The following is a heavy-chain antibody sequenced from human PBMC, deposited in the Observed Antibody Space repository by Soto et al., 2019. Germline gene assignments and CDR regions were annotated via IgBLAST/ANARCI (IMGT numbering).Heavy chain of an antibody. CDR1: GFTFSSYG. CDR2: IWYDGSNK. CDR3: ARDRAYFDY. V-gene: IGHV3-33*01. Sequence: QVQLVESGGGVVQPGRSLRLSCAASGFTFSSYGMHWVRQAPGKGLEWVAVIWYDGSNKYYADSVKGRFTISRDNSKNTLYLQMNSRRAEDTAVYYCARDRAYFDYWGQGTLVTVSS. J-gene: IGHJ4*02.